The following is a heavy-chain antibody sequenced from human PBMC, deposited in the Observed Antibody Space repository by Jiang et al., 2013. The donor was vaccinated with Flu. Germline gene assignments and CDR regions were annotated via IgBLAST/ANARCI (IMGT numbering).Heavy chain of an antibody. D-gene: IGHD3-22*01. CDR2: IGDSGGGT. V-gene: IGHV3-23*01. Sequence: VQLLESGGGLVQPGGSLRLSCAASGFTFSSYAMTWVRQAPGKGLEWVSAIGDSGGGTKYADSVKGRSTISRDNSKNTLYLQMNSLRAEDTAVYYCARPFRFADSSGYYAFDIWGQGTMVTVSS. CDR1: GFTFSSYA. J-gene: IGHJ3*02. CDR3: ARPFRFADSSGYYAFDI.